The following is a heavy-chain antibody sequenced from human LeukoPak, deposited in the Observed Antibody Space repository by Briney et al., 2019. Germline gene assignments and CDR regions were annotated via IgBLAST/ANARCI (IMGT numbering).Heavy chain of an antibody. D-gene: IGHD6-6*01. J-gene: IGHJ4*02. CDR3: ARGVDEYSSSRRHRKIDY. CDR1: GFTFDDYG. Sequence: GGSLRLSCAASGFTFDDYGMHWVRQAPGKGLEWVAFIRYDGSNKYYADSVKGRFTISRDNSKNTLYLQMNSLRAEDTAVYYCARGVDEYSSSRRHRKIDYWGQGTLVTVSS. CDR2: IRYDGSNK. V-gene: IGHV3-30*02.